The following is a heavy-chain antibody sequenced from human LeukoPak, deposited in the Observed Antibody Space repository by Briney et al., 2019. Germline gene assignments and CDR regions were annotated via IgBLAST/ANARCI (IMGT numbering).Heavy chain of an antibody. Sequence: ASVKVSCKASGHTFTGYYMHWVRQAPGQGLEWMGWINPNSGDTNYAQKFQGRVTMTRDTSISTTYMELSRLRSDDTAVYYCARALGYSSGWYFDLWGRGTLVAVSS. J-gene: IGHJ2*01. D-gene: IGHD6-19*01. CDR3: ARALGYSSGWYFDL. CDR2: INPNSGDT. V-gene: IGHV1-2*02. CDR1: GHTFTGYY.